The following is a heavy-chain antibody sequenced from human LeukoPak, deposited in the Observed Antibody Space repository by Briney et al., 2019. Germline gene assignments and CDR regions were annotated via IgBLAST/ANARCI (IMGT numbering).Heavy chain of an antibody. V-gene: IGHV4-31*03. D-gene: IGHD3-9*01. J-gene: IGHJ6*02. Sequence: PSQTLSLTCTVSGGSASSGRYYWRWIRQHPGRSLEWIGYIYDTGTTYYNPSLKSRVTISLDTSKNQFSLNLSSVTAADTAVYYCARQYYDVFTGSHHYGMDGGGQGSTVTV. CDR2: IYDTGTT. CDR3: ARQYYDVFTGSHHYGMDG. CDR1: GGSASSGRYY.